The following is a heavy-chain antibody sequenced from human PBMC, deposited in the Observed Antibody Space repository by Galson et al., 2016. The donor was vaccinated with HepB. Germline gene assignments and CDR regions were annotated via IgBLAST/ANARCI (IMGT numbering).Heavy chain of an antibody. CDR3: VRDRRYCASTSCPLLYYGMDV. D-gene: IGHD2-2*01. Sequence: SLRLSCAASGFTFNRYWMNWVRQAPGKGLEWVANIKQDKSEKYYVDSVKGRFTISRDNAQNSVFLQMNSLRPEDTAVYYCVRDRRYCASTSCPLLYYGMDVWGQGTTVTVS. J-gene: IGHJ6*02. CDR2: IKQDKSEK. CDR1: GFTFNRYW. V-gene: IGHV3-7*03.